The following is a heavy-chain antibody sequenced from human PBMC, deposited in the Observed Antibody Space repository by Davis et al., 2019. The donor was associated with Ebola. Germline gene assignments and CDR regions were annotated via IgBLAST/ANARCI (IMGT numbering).Heavy chain of an antibody. CDR2: IYYSGST. CDR3: ARRGSGYLFDY. CDR1: GGSISSHY. J-gene: IGHJ4*02. Sequence: SETLSLTCTVSGGSISSHYWSWIRQPPGKGLEWIGYIYYSGSTNYNPSLKSRVTISVDTSKNQFSLKLSSVTAADTAVYYCARRGSGYLFDYWGQGTLVTVSS. D-gene: IGHD3-22*01. V-gene: IGHV4-59*11.